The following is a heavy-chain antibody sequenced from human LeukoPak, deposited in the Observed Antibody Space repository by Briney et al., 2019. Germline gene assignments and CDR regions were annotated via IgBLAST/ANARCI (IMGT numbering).Heavy chain of an antibody. Sequence: ASVKVSCKASGYIFTNYAIHWVRRAPGQRLEWMGWINAGNGNTKYSQKFQGRVSITRDTSANTVYMELSSLRSEDTAVYYCAREGHASGNYFNGWFDPWGQGTLVTVSS. J-gene: IGHJ5*02. CDR2: INAGNGNT. D-gene: IGHD3-10*01. CDR3: AREGHASGNYFNGWFDP. CDR1: GYIFTNYA. V-gene: IGHV1-3*01.